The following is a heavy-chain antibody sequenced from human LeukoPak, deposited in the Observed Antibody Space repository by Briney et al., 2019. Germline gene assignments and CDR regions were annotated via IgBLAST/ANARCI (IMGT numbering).Heavy chain of an antibody. CDR1: GFTFSSYS. Sequence: PGGSLRLSCAASGFTFSSYSTNWVRQAPGKGLEWVSSISSSSSYTYYADSVKGRFTISRDNAKNSLYLQMNSLRAEDTAVYYCARDTRTTNDYWGQGTLVTVSS. CDR3: ARDTRTTNDY. J-gene: IGHJ4*02. D-gene: IGHD1-14*01. CDR2: ISSSSSYT. V-gene: IGHV3-21*01.